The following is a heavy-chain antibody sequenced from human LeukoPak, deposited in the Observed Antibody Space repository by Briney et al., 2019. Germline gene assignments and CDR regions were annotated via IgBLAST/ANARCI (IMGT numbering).Heavy chain of an antibody. J-gene: IGHJ4*02. D-gene: IGHD2-15*01. CDR2: INPSGGST. V-gene: IGHV1-46*01. CDR3: ARARDIVVVVAATGVYFDY. CDR1: GYTFTSYY. Sequence: ASVKVSCKASGYTFTSYYMHWVRQAPGQGLEWMGIINPSGGSTGYAQKFQGRVTMTRDTSTSTVYMELSSLRSEDTAVYYCARARDIVVVVAATGVYFDYWGQGTLVTVSS.